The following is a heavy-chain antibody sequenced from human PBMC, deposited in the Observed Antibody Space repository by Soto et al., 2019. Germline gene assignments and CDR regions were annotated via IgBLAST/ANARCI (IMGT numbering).Heavy chain of an antibody. Sequence: GASVKVSCKASGYTFASYAISWMRQAPGQGLEWMGWISAYNGNTNYAQKLQGRVTMTTDTSTSTAYMELRSLRSDDTAVYYCARDQFDSYGPKEGLDYWAQGTLVPVSS. V-gene: IGHV1-18*01. CDR1: GYTFASYA. CDR3: ARDQFDSYGPKEGLDY. J-gene: IGHJ4*02. CDR2: ISAYNGNT. D-gene: IGHD5-18*01.